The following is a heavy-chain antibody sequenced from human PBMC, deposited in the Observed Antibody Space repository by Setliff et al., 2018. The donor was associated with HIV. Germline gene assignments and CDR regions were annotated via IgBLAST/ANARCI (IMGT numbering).Heavy chain of an antibody. D-gene: IGHD3-22*01. Sequence: GESLKISCKGSGYSFSNYYIGWVRQMPGKGLECMGVIYPGDFDTRYSPSFQGQVTISADKSISTAYLQWSSLKASDTAIYYCVRLFKGGRHYYDSSGYLSCMDVWGKGTTVTVSS. V-gene: IGHV5-51*01. CDR3: VRLFKGGRHYYDSSGYLSCMDV. J-gene: IGHJ6*03. CDR2: IYPGDFDT. CDR1: GYSFSNYY.